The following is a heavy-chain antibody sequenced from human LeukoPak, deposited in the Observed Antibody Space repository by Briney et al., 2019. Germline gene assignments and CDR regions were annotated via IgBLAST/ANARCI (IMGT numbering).Heavy chain of an antibody. J-gene: IGHJ6*02. Sequence: GGSLRLSCAVSGLSVSNIYITWVRQAPGKGLEWVSVFLSGGSTHYADSVKARFSMSRDDSRNIVYLQLDSLRADDTAVYYCARSGLTGRGNGLDVWGQGTTVTVSS. D-gene: IGHD3/OR15-3a*01. V-gene: IGHV3-53*01. CDR3: ARSGLTGRGNGLDV. CDR1: GLSVSNIY. CDR2: FLSGGST.